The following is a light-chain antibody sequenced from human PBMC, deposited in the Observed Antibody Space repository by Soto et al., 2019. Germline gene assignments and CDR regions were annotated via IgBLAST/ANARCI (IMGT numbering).Light chain of an antibody. CDR2: DAS. CDR1: QSISSW. CDR3: QQYNSYSWT. Sequence: GDRVTITCRASQSISSWLAWYQQKPGKAPKLLIYDASSLESGVPSRFSGSGSVTEFTLTISSLQPDDFATYYCQQYNSYSWTFGQGTKVEIK. J-gene: IGKJ1*01. V-gene: IGKV1-5*01.